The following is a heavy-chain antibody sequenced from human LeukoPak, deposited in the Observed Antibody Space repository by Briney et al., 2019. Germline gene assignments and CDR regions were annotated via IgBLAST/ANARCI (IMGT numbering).Heavy chain of an antibody. Sequence: GGSLRLSCAASGFTFSSYGIHWVRQAPGKGLEWVAFIRYDGSNKYYTDSVKGRFTISRDNSKNTLYLQMNSLRVEDTAVYYCAKGRGWEASYYYYYMDVWGKGTTVTISS. CDR1: GFTFSSYG. CDR2: IRYDGSNK. D-gene: IGHD1-26*01. J-gene: IGHJ6*03. V-gene: IGHV3-30*02. CDR3: AKGRGWEASYYYYYMDV.